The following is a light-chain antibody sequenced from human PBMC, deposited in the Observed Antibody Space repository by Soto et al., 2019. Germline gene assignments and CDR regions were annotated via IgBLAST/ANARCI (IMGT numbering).Light chain of an antibody. Sequence: DIQMTQSPSSLSASIGDRVTLTCRASQGINNNLGWYQQKPGRAPKRLISATSTLESGVPSRFSGGGFGTEFTLTISSLHPEDFATYFCLQHNNYPFTFGPGTKVDIK. J-gene: IGKJ3*01. CDR1: QGINNN. CDR2: ATS. CDR3: LQHNNYPFT. V-gene: IGKV1-17*01.